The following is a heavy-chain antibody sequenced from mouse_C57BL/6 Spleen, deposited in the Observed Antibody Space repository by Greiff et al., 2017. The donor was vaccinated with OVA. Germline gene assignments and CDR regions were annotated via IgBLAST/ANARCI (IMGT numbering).Heavy chain of an antibody. D-gene: IGHD1-1*01. CDR1: GYTFTSYW. V-gene: IGHV1-53*01. Sequence: VQLQQPGTELVKPGASVKLSCKASGYTFTSYWMHWVKQRPGQGLEWIGNINPSNGGTNYNEKFKSKATLTVDKSSITAYMQLSSLTSEDSAVYYCASGGFTAVGVAYWGQGTLVTVSA. J-gene: IGHJ3*01. CDR3: ASGGFTAVGVAY. CDR2: INPSNGGT.